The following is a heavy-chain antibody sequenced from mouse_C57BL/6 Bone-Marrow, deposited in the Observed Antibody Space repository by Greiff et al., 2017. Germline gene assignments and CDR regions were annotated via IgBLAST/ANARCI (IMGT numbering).Heavy chain of an antibody. CDR1: GFTFSSYG. V-gene: IGHV5-6*01. Sequence: EVHLVESGGDLVKPGGSLKLSCAASGFTFSSYGMSWVRQTPDKRLEWVATISSGGSYTYYPDSVTGRFTISRDNAKITLYLQMSSRKSEDTAMYCCAGWLHPWFAYWGQGTLVAVSA. J-gene: IGHJ3*01. D-gene: IGHD2-2*01. CDR3: AGWLHPWFAY. CDR2: ISSGGSYT.